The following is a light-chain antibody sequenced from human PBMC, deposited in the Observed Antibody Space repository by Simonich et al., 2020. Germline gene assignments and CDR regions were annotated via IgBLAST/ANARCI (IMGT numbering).Light chain of an antibody. J-gene: IGKJ3*01. CDR1: QSVSSSY. Sequence: EIVMTQSPATLSLSPGERATLSCRASQSVSSSYLSWYQQKPGQAPSLLISGASTRATGIPARFSGSGSGTDFTLAISSLQPEDFAVYYCQQDYNLPPGITFGPGTKVDIK. CDR2: GAS. V-gene: IGKV3D-7*01. CDR3: QQDYNLPPGIT.